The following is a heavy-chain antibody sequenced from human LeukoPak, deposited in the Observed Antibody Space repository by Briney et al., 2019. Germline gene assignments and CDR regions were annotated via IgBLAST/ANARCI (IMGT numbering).Heavy chain of an antibody. J-gene: IGHJ4*02. V-gene: IGHV3-23*01. Sequence: PGGSLRLSCAVSGFTFSSYAMSWVRQAPGKGVEWVSAISGSGGSTYYADSVKGRFTIARDHSKHTLYLQMNSLRAEDTAVYYCAKDLSSYVYFDYWGQGTLVTVSS. CDR2: ISGSGGST. D-gene: IGHD5-18*01. CDR3: AKDLSSYVYFDY. CDR1: GFTFSSYA.